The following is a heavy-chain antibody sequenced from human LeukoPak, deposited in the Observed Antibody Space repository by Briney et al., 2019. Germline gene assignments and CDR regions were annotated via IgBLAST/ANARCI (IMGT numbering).Heavy chain of an antibody. CDR1: GGSISSYY. D-gene: IGHD3-3*01. CDR3: ARHRNDFWSGYYTGEATGFDY. CDR2: IYYSGST. Sequence: SETLSLTCTVSGGSISSYYWSWIRQPPGKGLEWIGSIYYSGSTYYNPSLKSRVTISVDTSKNQFSLKLSSVTAADTAVYYCARHRNDFWSGYYTGEATGFDYWGQGTLVTVSS. V-gene: IGHV4-59*05. J-gene: IGHJ4*02.